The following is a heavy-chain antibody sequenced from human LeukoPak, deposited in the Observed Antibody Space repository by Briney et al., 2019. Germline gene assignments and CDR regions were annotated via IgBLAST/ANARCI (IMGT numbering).Heavy chain of an antibody. CDR1: GFTFDDYA. Sequence: GGSLRLSCAASGFTFDDYAMHWVRQAPGKGLEWVSGISWNSGSIGYADSVKGRFTISRDSAKSSLYLQMNSLRAEDTALYYCAKAYCSSTSCYRDWFDPWGQGTLVTVSS. V-gene: IGHV3-9*01. CDR2: ISWNSGSI. D-gene: IGHD2-2*01. CDR3: AKAYCSSTSCYRDWFDP. J-gene: IGHJ5*02.